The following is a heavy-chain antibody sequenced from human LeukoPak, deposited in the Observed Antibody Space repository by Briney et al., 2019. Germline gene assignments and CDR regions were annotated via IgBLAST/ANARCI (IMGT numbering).Heavy chain of an antibody. CDR2: IYHSGST. D-gene: IGHD3-10*01. J-gene: IGHJ4*02. CDR1: GGSISSGGYY. V-gene: IGHV4-30-2*01. Sequence: SETLSLTCNVSGGSISSGGYYWSWIRQPPGKGLEWIGYIYHSGSTYYNPSLKSRVTISVDRSKNQFSLKLSSVTAADTAVYYCARTLYYYGSGSYVYWGQGTLVTVSS. CDR3: ARTLYYYGSGSYVY.